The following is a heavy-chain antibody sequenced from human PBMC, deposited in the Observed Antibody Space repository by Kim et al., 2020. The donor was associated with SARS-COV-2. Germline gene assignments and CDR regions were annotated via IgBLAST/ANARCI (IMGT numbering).Heavy chain of an antibody. J-gene: IGHJ4*02. CDR1: GGSISSSSYY. Sequence: SETLSLTCTVSGGSISSSSYYWGWIRQPPGKGLEWIGSIYYSGSTYYNPSLKSRVTISVDTSKNQFSLKLSSVTAADTAVYYCAITIAAAGGYWGQGTLVTVSS. CDR2: IYYSGST. CDR3: AITIAAAGGY. D-gene: IGHD6-13*01. V-gene: IGHV4-39*01.